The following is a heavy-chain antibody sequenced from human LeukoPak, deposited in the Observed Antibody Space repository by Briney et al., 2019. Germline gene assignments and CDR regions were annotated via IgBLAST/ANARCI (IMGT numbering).Heavy chain of an antibody. CDR2: INHSGST. J-gene: IGHJ4*02. Sequence: PSETLSLTCAVYGGSFSGYYWSWIRQPPGKGLEWIGEINHSGSTNYNPSLKSRVTISVDTSKNQFSLKLSSVTAADTAVYYCATGGWEGSSWHFDYWGQGTLVTDSS. V-gene: IGHV4-34*01. D-gene: IGHD6-13*01. CDR3: ATGGWEGSSWHFDY. CDR1: GGSFSGYY.